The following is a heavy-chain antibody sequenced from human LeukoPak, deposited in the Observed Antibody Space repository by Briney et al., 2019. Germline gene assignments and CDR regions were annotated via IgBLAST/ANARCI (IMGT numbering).Heavy chain of an antibody. CDR3: ALTYYYDSSGYIFDY. CDR2: IYSGGST. V-gene: IGHV3-53*01. Sequence: PGGSLRLSCAASGFTVSSNYMSWVRQAPGKGLEWVSVIYSGGSTYYADSVKGRFTISRDNSKNTLYLQMNSLRAEDTAVYYCALTYYYDSSGYIFDYWGQGTLDTVSS. D-gene: IGHD3-22*01. J-gene: IGHJ4*02. CDR1: GFTVSSNY.